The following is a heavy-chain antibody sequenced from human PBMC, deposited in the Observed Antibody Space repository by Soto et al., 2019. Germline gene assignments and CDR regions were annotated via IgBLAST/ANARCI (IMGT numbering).Heavy chain of an antibody. CDR3: ASLAARGWFDP. CDR1: GGSISSYY. J-gene: IGHJ5*02. V-gene: IGHV4-59*01. D-gene: IGHD6-6*01. Sequence: PSETLSLTCTVSGGSISSYYWSWIRQPPGKGLEWIGYIYYSGSTNYNPSLKSRVTISVDTSKNQFSLKLSSVNAADTAVYDCASLAARGWFDPWGQGTLVTVSS. CDR2: IYYSGST.